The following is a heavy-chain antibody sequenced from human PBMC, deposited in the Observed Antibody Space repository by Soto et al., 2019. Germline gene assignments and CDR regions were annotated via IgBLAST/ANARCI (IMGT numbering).Heavy chain of an antibody. CDR3: ARDLASTTIPNY. CDR2: IKQDGSEK. CDR1: GFTFGSYW. J-gene: IGHJ4*02. D-gene: IGHD4-17*01. Sequence: GGSLRLSCAASGFTFGSYWVSWVRQAPGKGLEWVANIKQDGSEKYYVDSVKGRFTISRDNAKNSLYLQMNSLRAEDTAVYYCARDLASTTIPNYWGQGTLVTVSS. V-gene: IGHV3-7*04.